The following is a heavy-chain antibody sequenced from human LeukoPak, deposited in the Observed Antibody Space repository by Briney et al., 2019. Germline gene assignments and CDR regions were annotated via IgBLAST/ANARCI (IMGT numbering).Heavy chain of an antibody. Sequence: PSQSLSRSCTDSGGAISCGDYYSHWIRHPPGKPLESIGYIYYSGSTYYNPSLKSRVTISVDTSKNQFSLKLSSVPAADTAVYYCARDGVGGLYYFDYWGQGTLVTVSS. CDR3: ARDGVGGLYYFDY. V-gene: IGHV4-30-4*01. D-gene: IGHD4-23*01. CDR2: IYYSGST. J-gene: IGHJ4*02. CDR1: GGAISCGDYY.